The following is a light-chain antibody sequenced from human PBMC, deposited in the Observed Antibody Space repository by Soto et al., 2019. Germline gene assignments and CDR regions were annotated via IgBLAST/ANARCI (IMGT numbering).Light chain of an antibody. CDR2: SAS. Sequence: ASQMTQSPSSLSASLGDRVTITCRARQGIRDDLGWYQQKPGKAPKLLIYSASTLQSGVPSRFSGSGSGTYFTLTISSLQAEDSATYYCLQEQSYPHTFGGGTKVDIK. V-gene: IGKV1-6*01. CDR1: QGIRDD. J-gene: IGKJ4*01. CDR3: LQEQSYPHT.